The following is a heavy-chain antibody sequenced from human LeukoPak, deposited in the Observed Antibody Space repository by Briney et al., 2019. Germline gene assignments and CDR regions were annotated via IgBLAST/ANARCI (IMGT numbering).Heavy chain of an antibody. J-gene: IGHJ4*02. D-gene: IGHD3-10*01. V-gene: IGHV1-46*01. CDR2: INPSGGST. CDR3: AKDQYSGSGSYRWGFDS. CDR1: GYTFTSYY. Sequence: ASVKVSCKASGYTFTSYYMHWVRQAPGQGLEWMGIINPSGGSTSYAQKFQGRVTMTRDMSTSTVYMELSSLRPEDTAVYYCAKDQYSGSGSYRWGFDSWGQGTRVTVSS.